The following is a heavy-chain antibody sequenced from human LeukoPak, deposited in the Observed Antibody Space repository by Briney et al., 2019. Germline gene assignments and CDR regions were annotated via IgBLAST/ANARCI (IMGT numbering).Heavy chain of an antibody. V-gene: IGHV1-69*04. Sequence: SVKVSCKASGGTLSSYAISWVRQAPGQGLEWMGRIIPILGIANYAQKFQGRVTITADKSTSTAYMELSSLRSEDTAVYYCARHAYDTASELRFDPWGQGTLVTVSS. CDR1: GGTLSSYA. D-gene: IGHD3-9*01. J-gene: IGHJ5*02. CDR2: IIPILGIA. CDR3: ARHAYDTASELRFDP.